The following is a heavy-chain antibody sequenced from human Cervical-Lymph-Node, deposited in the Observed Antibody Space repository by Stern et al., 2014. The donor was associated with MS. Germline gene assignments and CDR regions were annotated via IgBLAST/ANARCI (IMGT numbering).Heavy chain of an antibody. D-gene: IGHD6-13*01. CDR2: IGTNIGNT. V-gene: IGHV1-18*01. CDR3: RAGSDAFDI. Sequence: VQLVESGAEVKKPGASVKVSCKASGYTFIEYAISWVRQAPGQGLEWMGWIGTNIGNTNYAQKFQGRVPLATDTSTTTVYMELRSLRSDDTAMYYCRAGSDAFDIWGQGTMVTVSS. J-gene: IGHJ3*02. CDR1: GYTFIEYA.